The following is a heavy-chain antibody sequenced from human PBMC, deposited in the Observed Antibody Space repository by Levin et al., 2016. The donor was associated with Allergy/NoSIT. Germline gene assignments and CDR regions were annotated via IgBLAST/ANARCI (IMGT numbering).Heavy chain of an antibody. CDR3: ARDCQTAGITVFGVVIEYYYGMDV. Sequence: WIRQPPGKGLEWVSYISSGSSTIYYADSVKGRFTISRDNAKNSLYLQMNSLRAEDTAVYYCARDCQTAGITVFGVVIEYYYGMDVWGQGTTVTVSS. D-gene: IGHD3-3*01. V-gene: IGHV3-48*01. CDR2: ISSGSSTI. J-gene: IGHJ6*02.